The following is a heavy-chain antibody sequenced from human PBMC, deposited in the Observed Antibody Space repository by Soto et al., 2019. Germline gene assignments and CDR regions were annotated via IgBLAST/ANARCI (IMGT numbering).Heavy chain of an antibody. J-gene: IGHJ6*02. CDR2: LIPVFGTS. Sequence: QVQLVQSGAEVKKPGSSVKVSCRASGDSFSNYAVNWLRQAPGRGLEWMGGLIPVFGTSNYAEKFQGRLTITADESTSTAYMELSSLTSEDTAVYYCARAVRTGFYGIDVWGQGTTVPVSS. CDR3: ARAVRTGFYGIDV. V-gene: IGHV1-69*01. CDR1: GDSFSNYA.